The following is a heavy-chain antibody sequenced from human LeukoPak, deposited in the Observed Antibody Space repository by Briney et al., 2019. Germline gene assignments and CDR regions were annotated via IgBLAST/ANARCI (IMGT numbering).Heavy chain of an antibody. V-gene: IGHV3-30*18. CDR1: GFTFSSYG. Sequence: GRSLRLSCAASGFTFSSYGMHWVRQARGKGLEWVAVISYDGSNKYYADSVKGRFTISRDNSKNTLYLQMNSLRAEDTAVYYCANNIGGSLDYWGQGTLVTVSS. CDR2: ISYDGSNK. CDR3: ANNIGGSLDY. D-gene: IGHD2-15*01. J-gene: IGHJ4*02.